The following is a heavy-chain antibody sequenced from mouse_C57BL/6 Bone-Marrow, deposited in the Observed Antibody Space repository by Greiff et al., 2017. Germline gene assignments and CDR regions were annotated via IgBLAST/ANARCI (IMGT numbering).Heavy chain of an antibody. D-gene: IGHD2-3*01. V-gene: IGHV1-18*01. CDR2: INPNNGGT. CDR3: ARRGWLLRVYWYCDV. J-gene: IGHJ1*03. CDR1: GYTFTDYN. Sequence: VQLQQSGPELVKPGASVKIPCKASGYTFTDYNMDWVKQSHGKSLEWIGDINPNNGGTNYNQKFKGKATFTVDKSSSTAYMELRSLTSQATAVYYCARRGWLLRVYWYCDVWGTGTAVTVSS.